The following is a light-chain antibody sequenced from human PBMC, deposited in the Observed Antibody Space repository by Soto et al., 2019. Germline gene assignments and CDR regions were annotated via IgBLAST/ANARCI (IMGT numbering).Light chain of an antibody. CDR2: EVN. CDR1: NSDIGKYDF. V-gene: IGLV2-23*02. Sequence: SVLTQPASVSGSPGQSITISCTGSNSDIGKYDFVSWYQQHPGKVPKFLIYEVNKRPSGVSHRFSGSKSGNTASLTISGLQAEDEADYYCCSYTATESVVFGGGTKVTVL. J-gene: IGLJ2*01. CDR3: CSYTATESVV.